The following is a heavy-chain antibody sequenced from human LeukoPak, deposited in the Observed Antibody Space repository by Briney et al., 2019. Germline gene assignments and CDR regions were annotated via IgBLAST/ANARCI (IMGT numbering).Heavy chain of an antibody. CDR1: GYTFTSYY. Sequence: ASVKVSCKASGYTFTSYYMHWVRQAPGQGLEWMGIINPSGGSTSYAQKFQGRVTMTRDTSTSTVYVELSSMRSEDTAVYYCARDPSPDYYDSSGYAFDIWGQGTMVTVSS. CDR3: ARDPSPDYYDSSGYAFDI. D-gene: IGHD3-22*01. CDR2: INPSGGST. J-gene: IGHJ3*02. V-gene: IGHV1-46*01.